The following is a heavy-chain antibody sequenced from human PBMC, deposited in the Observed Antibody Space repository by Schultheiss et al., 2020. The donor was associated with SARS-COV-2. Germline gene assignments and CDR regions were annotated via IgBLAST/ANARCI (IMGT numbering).Heavy chain of an antibody. CDR2: ISSSSSYI. CDR3: ARARYCSSSSCYVFDY. J-gene: IGHJ4*02. D-gene: IGHD2-2*01. V-gene: IGHV3-21*01. CDR1: GFTFSSYS. Sequence: GGSLRLSCAVSGFTFSSYSMNWVGQAPGKGLVWVSSISSSSSYIYYADSVKGRFTISRDNAKNSLYLQMNSMRAEDTAVYYCARARYCSSSSCYVFDYWGQGTLVTVSS.